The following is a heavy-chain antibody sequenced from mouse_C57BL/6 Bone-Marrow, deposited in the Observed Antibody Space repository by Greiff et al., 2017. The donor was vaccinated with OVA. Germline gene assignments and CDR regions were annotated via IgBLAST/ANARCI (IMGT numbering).Heavy chain of an antibody. V-gene: IGHV14-4*01. Sequence: VQLQQSGAELVRPGASVKLSCTASGFNIKDDYMDWVKQRPEQGLEWIGWIDPENGDTEYASKFQGKATITADTSSNTAYLQLSSLTSEDTAVYYGTTRGRYYFDYWGQGTTLTVSA. CDR1: GFNIKDDY. CDR3: TTRGRYYFDY. J-gene: IGHJ2*01. CDR2: IDPENGDT.